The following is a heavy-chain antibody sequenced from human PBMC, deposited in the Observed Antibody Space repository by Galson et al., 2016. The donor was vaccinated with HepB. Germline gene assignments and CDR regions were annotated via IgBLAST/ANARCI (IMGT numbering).Heavy chain of an antibody. CDR2: INIDGSAT. J-gene: IGHJ4*02. D-gene: IGHD5-12*01. Sequence: SLRLSCAASGFTFSTYWMHWLRQVPGKGLVWVARINIDGSATNYADSVKGRFTVSRDNAQNTLFLQMDSLRAEDTAVYFCARGGYMVVFPGAGGLMAAPTVPDYWGQGTLVTVSS. CDR1: GFTFSTYW. V-gene: IGHV3-74*01. CDR3: ARGGYMVVFPGAGGLMAAPTVPDY.